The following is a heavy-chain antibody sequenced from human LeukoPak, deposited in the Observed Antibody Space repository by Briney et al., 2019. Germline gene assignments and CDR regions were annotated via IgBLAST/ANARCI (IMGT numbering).Heavy chain of an antibody. CDR1: GGTFSSYA. CDR2: IIPIFGTA. Sequence: GASVKVSCKASGGTFSSYAIGWVRQAPGQGLEWMGRIIPIFGTANYAQKFQGRVTITTDESTSTAYMELSSLRSEDTAVYYCARDKHSSSSSFDYWGQGTLVTVSS. D-gene: IGHD6-6*01. J-gene: IGHJ4*02. CDR3: ARDKHSSSSSFDY. V-gene: IGHV1-69*05.